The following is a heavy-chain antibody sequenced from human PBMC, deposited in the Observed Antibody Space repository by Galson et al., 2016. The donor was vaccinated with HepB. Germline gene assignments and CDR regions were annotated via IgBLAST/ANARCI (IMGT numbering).Heavy chain of an antibody. J-gene: IGHJ4*02. Sequence: SLRLSCAASGFTFSSYNMNWVRQAPGKGLEWVSYFSSSTGNILYPDSVKGRFTVSRDNAKNSLYLLMNSLRAEDTALYYCAKGPYSHSSSWYRGYYFDYWGQGTLVTVSS. CDR3: AKGPYSHSSSWYRGYYFDY. CDR2: FSSSTGNI. D-gene: IGHD6-13*01. V-gene: IGHV3-48*04. CDR1: GFTFSSYN.